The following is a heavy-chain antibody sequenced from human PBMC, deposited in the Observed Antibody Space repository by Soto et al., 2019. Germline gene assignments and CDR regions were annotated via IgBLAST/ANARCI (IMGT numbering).Heavy chain of an antibody. CDR3: AKDVGFDFWSGLIDY. Sequence: GGSLRLSCAASGFTFSSYGMHWVRQAPGKGLEWVAVISYDGSNKYYAGSVKGRFTISRDNSKNTLYLQMNSLRAEDTAVYYCAKDVGFDFWSGLIDYWGQGTLVTVSS. CDR2: ISYDGSNK. D-gene: IGHD3-3*01. J-gene: IGHJ4*02. CDR1: GFTFSSYG. V-gene: IGHV3-30*18.